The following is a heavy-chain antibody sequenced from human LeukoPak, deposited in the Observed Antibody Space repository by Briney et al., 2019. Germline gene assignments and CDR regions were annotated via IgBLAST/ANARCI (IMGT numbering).Heavy chain of an antibody. CDR2: IYHSGST. Sequence: SETXSHTCTVSGYSVTSGYYWGWIRQPPGKGLEWIGSIYHSGSTFYNPSLKSRVTISVDTSKNQFSLKLSSVTAADTAVYYCARLSYWVFEIWGQGTMVTVSS. J-gene: IGHJ3*02. CDR3: ARLSYWVFEI. CDR1: GYSVTSGYY. V-gene: IGHV4-38-2*02. D-gene: IGHD2-21*01.